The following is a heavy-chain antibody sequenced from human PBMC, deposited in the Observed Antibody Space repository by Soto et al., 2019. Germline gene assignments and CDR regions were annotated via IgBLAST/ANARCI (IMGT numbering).Heavy chain of an antibody. J-gene: IGHJ4*02. Sequence: ASVKVSCKVSGYTLTELSMHWVRQAPGKGLEWMGGFDPEDGETIYAQKFQGRVTMTEDTSTYTAYMELSSLRSEDTAVYYCATAPSIAAAGTYFDYWGQGTLVTVSS. CDR3: ATAPSIAAAGTYFDY. CDR2: FDPEDGET. V-gene: IGHV1-24*01. D-gene: IGHD6-13*01. CDR1: GYTLTELS.